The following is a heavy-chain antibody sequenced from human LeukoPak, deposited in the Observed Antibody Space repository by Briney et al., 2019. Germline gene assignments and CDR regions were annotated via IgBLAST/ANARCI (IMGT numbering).Heavy chain of an antibody. CDR1: GYYLSSGYV. V-gene: IGHV4-38-2*02. CDR2: VYHTEAP. J-gene: IGHJ5*02. D-gene: IGHD3-9*01. CDR3: ARDLGLTISANLFDP. Sequence: SETLSPTPGLSGYYLSSGYVWVWTPQPPGKGLEWVGSVYHTEAPYHNPPLRSPVTISVDPSTNQSALELNSLTAADPAVTYCARDLGLTISANLFDPWGRGTLVSVSS.